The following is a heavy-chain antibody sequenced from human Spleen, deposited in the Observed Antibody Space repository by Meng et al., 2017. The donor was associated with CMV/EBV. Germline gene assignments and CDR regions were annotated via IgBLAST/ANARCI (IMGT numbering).Heavy chain of an antibody. CDR3: ARVSYDFWSGAFDY. V-gene: IGHV4-31*02. J-gene: IGHJ4*02. CDR1: GASIRTGGYY. CDR2: IYNTGST. Sequence: SGASIRTGGYYWSWVSKQPGQGMEWIGYIYNTGSTYYNPSLKSRVSISLDTSKNQFSLKLNSVSAADTAVYYCARVSYDFWSGAFDYWGQGTLVTVSS. D-gene: IGHD3-3*01.